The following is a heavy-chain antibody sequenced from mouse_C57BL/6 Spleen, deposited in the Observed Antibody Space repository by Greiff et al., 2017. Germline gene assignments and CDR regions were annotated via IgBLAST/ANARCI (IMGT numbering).Heavy chain of an antibody. CDR1: GFTFTDYY. CDR3: ARYWGHYFDY. J-gene: IGHJ2*01. V-gene: IGHV7-3*01. CDR2: IRNKANGYTT. D-gene: IGHD4-1*01. Sequence: EVKLMESGGGLVQPGGSLSLSCAASGFTFTDYYMSWVRQPPGKALEWLGFIRNKANGYTTEYSASVKGRFTISRDNSQSILYLQMNALRAEDSATYYCARYWGHYFDYWGQGTTLTVSS.